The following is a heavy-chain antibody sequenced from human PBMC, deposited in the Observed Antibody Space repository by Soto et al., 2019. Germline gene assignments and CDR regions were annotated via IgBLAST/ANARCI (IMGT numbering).Heavy chain of an antibody. J-gene: IGHJ6*02. D-gene: IGHD3-3*02. CDR2: ISSSGSTI. V-gene: IGHV3-48*03. CDR1: GFALNSYD. CDR3: AKNRAISYYSYGMDV. Sequence: LRLSCAASGFALNSYDMNWVRQAPGKGLEWVSYISSSGSTIYFADSVKGRFTISRDNAKNSMYLQMNSLRAEDTAVYYCAKNRAISYYSYGMDVWGQGTTVTVSS.